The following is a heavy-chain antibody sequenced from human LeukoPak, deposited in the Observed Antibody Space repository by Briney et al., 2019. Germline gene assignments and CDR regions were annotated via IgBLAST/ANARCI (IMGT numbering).Heavy chain of an antibody. V-gene: IGHV4-4*02. CDR1: GGSISSSNW. D-gene: IGHD2-21*02. J-gene: IGHJ4*02. Sequence: SGTLSLTCAVSGGSISSSNWWSWVRQPPGKGLEWIGEIYHSGNINYNPSLKSRVTMSVDKSKNQFSLKLSSVTAADTAVYYCARYVVVTAYFDYWGQGTLVTVSS. CDR3: ARYVVVTAYFDY. CDR2: IYHSGNI.